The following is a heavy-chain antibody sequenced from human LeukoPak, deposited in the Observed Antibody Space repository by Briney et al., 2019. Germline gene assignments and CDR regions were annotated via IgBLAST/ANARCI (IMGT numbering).Heavy chain of an antibody. D-gene: IGHD1-26*01. CDR3: AKVAMSGTHREDY. CDR1: GFTFSSYG. Sequence: PGGSLRLSCAASGFTFSSYGMHWVRQAPGKGLEWVAVISYDGSNKYYADSVKGRFTISRDNSKNTPYLQMNSLRAEDTAVYYCAKVAMSGTHREDYWGQGTLVTVSS. J-gene: IGHJ4*02. CDR2: ISYDGSNK. V-gene: IGHV3-30*18.